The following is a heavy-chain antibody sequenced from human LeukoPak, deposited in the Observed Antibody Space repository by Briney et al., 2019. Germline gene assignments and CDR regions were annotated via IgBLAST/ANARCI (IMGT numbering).Heavy chain of an antibody. Sequence: PSSETLSLTCAVSGGSISSSNWWSWVRQPPGKGLEWVSAISGSGGSTYYADSVKGRFTISRDNSKNTLYLQMNSLRAEDTAVYYCAKDGAYCGGDCETYFDYWGQGTLVTVSS. CDR2: ISGSGGST. V-gene: IGHV3-23*01. CDR3: AKDGAYCGGDCETYFDY. D-gene: IGHD2-21*01. CDR1: GGSISSSN. J-gene: IGHJ4*02.